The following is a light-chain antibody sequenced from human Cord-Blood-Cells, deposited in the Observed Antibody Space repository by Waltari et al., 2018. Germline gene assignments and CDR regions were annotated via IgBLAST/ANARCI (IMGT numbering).Light chain of an antibody. CDR3: MQGIHLPHT. J-gene: IGKJ2*01. Sequence: DIVMTQTLISLSVTPGQPASISCKSSQSLLHSDGKTYLYWYLQKPGQSPQLLIYEVSSRCSGVPDRFSGSGSGTEFTLKISRVEAEDVGVYYCMQGIHLPHTFGQGTKLEIK. CDR2: EVS. CDR1: QSLLHSDGKTY. V-gene: IGKV2-29*02.